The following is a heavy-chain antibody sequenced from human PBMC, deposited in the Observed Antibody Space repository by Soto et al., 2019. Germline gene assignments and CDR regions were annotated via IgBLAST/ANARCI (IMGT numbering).Heavy chain of an antibody. D-gene: IGHD5-18*01. Sequence: QVQLVQSGAEVKKPGSSVKVSCKASGGTFSSYTITWVRQAPGQGLEWMGGIIPIFGTADYAQKFQGRVTITADESSSTAYMLLNSLSSEDTAVYYCASHSYGTGNYYGYGMDVWGQGTTVTVSS. CDR1: GGTFSSYT. V-gene: IGHV1-69*12. CDR3: ASHSYGTGNYYGYGMDV. J-gene: IGHJ6*02. CDR2: IIPIFGTA.